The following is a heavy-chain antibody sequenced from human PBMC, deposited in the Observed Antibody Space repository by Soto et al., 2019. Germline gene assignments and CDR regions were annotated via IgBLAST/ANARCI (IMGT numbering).Heavy chain of an antibody. Sequence: PGESLKISCKGSGYSFTSYWIGWVRQMPGKGLEWMGIIYPGDSDTRYSPSLQGQVTISADKSISTAYLQWSSLKASDTAMYYCARVLRVTTVLYYYYYGMDVWGQGTTVTVSS. CDR3: ARVLRVTTVLYYYYYGMDV. J-gene: IGHJ6*02. CDR1: GYSFTSYW. V-gene: IGHV5-51*01. D-gene: IGHD4-4*01. CDR2: IYPGDSDT.